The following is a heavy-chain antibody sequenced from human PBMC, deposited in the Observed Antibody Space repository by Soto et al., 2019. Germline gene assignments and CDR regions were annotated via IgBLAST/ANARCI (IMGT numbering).Heavy chain of an antibody. V-gene: IGHV3-30*03. CDR3: ARNEDKDMAFEY. CDR2: ISYDGSNK. J-gene: IGHJ4*02. Sequence: GGSLRLSCASSVCTFSSYGMHCVRQSPGKWLEWVAVISYDGSNKYYADSVKGRFTISRDNSKNTLYLQMNSLRAEDTAVYYCARNEDKDMAFEYWGQGTLVIVS. CDR1: VCTFSSYG. D-gene: IGHD5-18*01.